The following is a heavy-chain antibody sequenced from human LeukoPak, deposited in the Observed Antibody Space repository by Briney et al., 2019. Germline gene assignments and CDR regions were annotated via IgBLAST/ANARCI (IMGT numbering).Heavy chain of an antibody. J-gene: IGHJ5*01. CDR3: AIGLYWSES. CDR1: GDSISNYY. Sequence: SETLSLTCTVSGDSISNYYWNWLRQSPGKGLEWIGYIFYGGTTTYNPSFKSRVTISGDTSKKQFSLRLTSVTATDTAVYYCAIGLYWSESWGQGTLVTVSS. V-gene: IGHV4-59*08. CDR2: IFYGGTT.